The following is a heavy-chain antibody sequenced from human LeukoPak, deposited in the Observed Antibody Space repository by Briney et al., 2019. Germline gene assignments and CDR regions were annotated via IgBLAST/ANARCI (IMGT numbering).Heavy chain of an antibody. D-gene: IGHD2-2*01. V-gene: IGHV3-23*01. Sequence: GGSLRLSCAASGFTFSSYAMSWVRQAPGKGLEWVSAVSGSGGSTYYADSVKGRFTISRDNSKNTLYLQMNGLRAEDTAVYYCAKGVIVVVPAARGFEYWGQGTLVTVSS. CDR3: AKGVIVVVPAARGFEY. CDR2: VSGSGGST. CDR1: GFTFSSYA. J-gene: IGHJ4*02.